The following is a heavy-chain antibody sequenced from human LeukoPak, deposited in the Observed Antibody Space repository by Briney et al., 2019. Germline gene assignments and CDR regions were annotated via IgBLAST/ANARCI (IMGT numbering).Heavy chain of an antibody. V-gene: IGHV1-69*05. CDR2: IIPIFGTA. D-gene: IGHD2-2*01. Sequence: ASVKVSCKASGGTFSSYAISWVRQAPGQGLEWMGGIIPIFGTANYAQKFQGRVTITTDESTSTAYMELSSLRSEDTAVYYCARDGCSSTSCYRGPYYYYYMGVWGKGTTVTVSS. CDR3: ARDGCSSTSCYRGPYYYYYMGV. J-gene: IGHJ6*03. CDR1: GGTFSSYA.